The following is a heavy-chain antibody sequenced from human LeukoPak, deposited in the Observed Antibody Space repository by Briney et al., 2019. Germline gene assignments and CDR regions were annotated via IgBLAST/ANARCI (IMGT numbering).Heavy chain of an antibody. J-gene: IGHJ6*03. V-gene: IGHV4-39*01. CDR2: IYYSGST. CDR3: ASPTFTIFGVVPPFYYMDV. Sequence: PSETLSLTCTVSGGSISSSSYYWGWIRQPPGKGLEWIGSIYYSGSTYYNPSLKSRVTISVDTSKNQFSLKLSSVTAADTAVYYCASPTFTIFGVVPPFYYMDVWGKGTTVTVSS. CDR1: GGSISSSSYY. D-gene: IGHD3-3*01.